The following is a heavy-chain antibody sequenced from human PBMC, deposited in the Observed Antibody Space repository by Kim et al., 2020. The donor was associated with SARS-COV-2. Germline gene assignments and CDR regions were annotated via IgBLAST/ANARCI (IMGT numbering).Heavy chain of an antibody. Sequence: SETLSLTCTVSGGSISSGGYYWSWIRQHPGKGLEWIGYIYYSGSTYYNPSLKSRVTISVDTSKNQFSLKLSSVTAADTAVYYCARAMGHEGAAAGDDFDYWGQGTLVTVSS. CDR2: IYYSGST. V-gene: IGHV4-31*03. CDR1: GGSISSGGYY. D-gene: IGHD6-13*01. CDR3: ARAMGHEGAAAGDDFDY. J-gene: IGHJ4*02.